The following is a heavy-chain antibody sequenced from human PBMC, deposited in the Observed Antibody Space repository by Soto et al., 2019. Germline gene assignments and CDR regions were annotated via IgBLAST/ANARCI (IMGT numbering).Heavy chain of an antibody. V-gene: IGHV3-74*01. J-gene: IGHJ4*02. CDR1: GFTFSNYW. D-gene: IGHD1-20*01. Sequence: EVHLVVSGGDLIQPGGSLRLSCAASGFTFSNYWMHWLRQAPGKGLVWVSRINGDGSTTSYADSVKGRFTISRDNAKNTLCLQMNSLSAEDTAVYYCVRGSVYNWRGDFWGQGTLVTVSS. CDR2: INGDGSTT. CDR3: VRGSVYNWRGDF.